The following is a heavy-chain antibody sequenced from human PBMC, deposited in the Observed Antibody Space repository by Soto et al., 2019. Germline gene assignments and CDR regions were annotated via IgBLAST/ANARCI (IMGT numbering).Heavy chain of an antibody. CDR3: ARGVAGGSSSPFDY. J-gene: IGHJ4*02. CDR1: GGSISNYY. D-gene: IGHD2-15*01. Sequence: QVQLQESGPGLVKPSETLSLTCTVSGGSISNYYWIWIRQPPGKGLEWIGYIYYSGSTNYNPSLKSPVSXXLXTXXHLFALKLRSVTAADQAVYYCARGVAGGSSSPFDYWGQGPLVTVSS. V-gene: IGHV4-59*01. CDR2: IYYSGST.